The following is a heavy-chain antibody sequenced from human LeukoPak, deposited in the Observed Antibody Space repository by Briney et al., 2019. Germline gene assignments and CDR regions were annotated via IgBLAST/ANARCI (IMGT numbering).Heavy chain of an antibody. Sequence: ASVKVSCKASGYSFVLYGISWVRQAPGEGPEWMGWISGSTGDTIYAQKFQGRVTMTEDTSTDTAYMELSSLRSEDTAVYYCATAAPLKRIVGATWFDYWGQGTLVTVSS. V-gene: IGHV1-18*01. J-gene: IGHJ4*02. CDR1: GYSFVLYG. CDR3: ATAAPLKRIVGATWFDY. D-gene: IGHD1-26*01. CDR2: ISGSTGDT.